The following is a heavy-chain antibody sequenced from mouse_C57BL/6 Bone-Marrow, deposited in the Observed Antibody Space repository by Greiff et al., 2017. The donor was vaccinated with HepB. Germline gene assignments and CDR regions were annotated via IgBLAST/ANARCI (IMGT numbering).Heavy chain of an antibody. CDR1: GYTFTSYW. J-gene: IGHJ4*01. CDR2: INPSSGYT. V-gene: IGHV1-7*01. Sequence: QVQLQQSGAELAKPGASVKLSCKASGYTFTSYWMHWVKQRPGQGLEWIGYINPSSGYTKYNQKFKDKATLTAEKSSSTAYMQLSSLTYEDSAVYYCARSMDYWGQGASVTVSS. CDR3: ARSMDY.